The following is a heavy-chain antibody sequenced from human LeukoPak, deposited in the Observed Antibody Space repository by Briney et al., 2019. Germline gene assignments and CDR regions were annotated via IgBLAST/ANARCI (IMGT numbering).Heavy chain of an antibody. CDR2: IYHSGST. Sequence: SETLSLTCTVSGYSISSGYYWGWIRQPPGKGLEWIGSIYHSGSTYYNPSLKSRVTISVDTSKNQFSLKLSSVTAADTAVYYCARDLYGDYYFDYWGQGTLVTVSS. J-gene: IGHJ4*02. CDR1: GYSISSGYY. CDR3: ARDLYGDYYFDY. D-gene: IGHD4-17*01. V-gene: IGHV4-38-2*02.